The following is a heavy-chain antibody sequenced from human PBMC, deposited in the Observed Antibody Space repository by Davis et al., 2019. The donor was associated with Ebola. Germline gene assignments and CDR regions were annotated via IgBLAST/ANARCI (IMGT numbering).Heavy chain of an antibody. J-gene: IGHJ5*02. Sequence: AASVKVSCKASGDTFSSYTINWVRQAPGQGLEWMGRIIPILGIASFAQKFQGRVTINVDKSTNTAYMELSSLRSEDTAVYYCARGGGVDGSPLREPWGPGTLVTVSS. V-gene: IGHV1-69*02. CDR1: GDTFSSYT. D-gene: IGHD3-16*01. CDR3: ARGGGVDGSPLREP. CDR2: IIPILGIA.